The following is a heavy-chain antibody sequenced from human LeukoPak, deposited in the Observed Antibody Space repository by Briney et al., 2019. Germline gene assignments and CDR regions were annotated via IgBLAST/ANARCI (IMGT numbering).Heavy chain of an antibody. J-gene: IGHJ4*02. V-gene: IGHV1-46*01. D-gene: IGHD2-8*01. Sequence: GASVKVSCKASGYTFTSYYMHWVRQAPGQGLEWMGIINPSGGSTSYAQKFQGRVTMTRDMSTSTVYMELSSLRSEDTAVYYCARDWVIPYCTNGVCPYYFDYWGQGTLVTVSS. CDR2: INPSGGST. CDR1: GYTFTSYY. CDR3: ARDWVIPYCTNGVCPYYFDY.